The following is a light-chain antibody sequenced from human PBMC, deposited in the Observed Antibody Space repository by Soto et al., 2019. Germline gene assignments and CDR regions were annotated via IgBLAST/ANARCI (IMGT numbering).Light chain of an antibody. CDR2: AAS. Sequence: DIQMTQSPSSLSASVGDRVTITCRASQSIRSYLNWYQQKPGKAPKLLIYAASSLQSGVPSRFSGSGSGTDVTLTISSLQPEDFATYFCQQSYFTPLTVGGGSKVEIK. V-gene: IGKV1-39*01. J-gene: IGKJ4*01. CDR3: QQSYFTPLT. CDR1: QSIRSY.